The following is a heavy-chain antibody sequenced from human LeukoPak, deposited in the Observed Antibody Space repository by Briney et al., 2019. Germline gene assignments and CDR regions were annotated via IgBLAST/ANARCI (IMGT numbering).Heavy chain of an antibody. CDR2: ISSSSSYI. V-gene: IGHV3-21*01. Sequence: GGSLRLSRAASGFTFSSYSMNWVRQAPGKGLEWVSSISSSSSYIYYADSVKGRFTISRDNAKNSLYLQMNSLRAEDTAVYYCARDAIFGVVIDYWGQGTLVTVSS. CDR1: GFTFSSYS. CDR3: ARDAIFGVVIDY. D-gene: IGHD3-3*01. J-gene: IGHJ4*02.